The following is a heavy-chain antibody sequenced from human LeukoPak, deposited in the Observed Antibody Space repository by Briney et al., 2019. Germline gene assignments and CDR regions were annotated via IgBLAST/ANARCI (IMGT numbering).Heavy chain of an antibody. Sequence: GGSLRLSCAASGFTFSSYWMHWVRQAPGKGLVWVSRINTDGSTTNYADSVKGRFTISRDNAKNTLYLQMNSLRAEDTAVYYCARTRYDQRPFDYWGQGTLVTVSS. V-gene: IGHV3-74*01. D-gene: IGHD5-12*01. CDR1: GFTFSSYW. CDR3: ARTRYDQRPFDY. CDR2: INTDGSTT. J-gene: IGHJ4*02.